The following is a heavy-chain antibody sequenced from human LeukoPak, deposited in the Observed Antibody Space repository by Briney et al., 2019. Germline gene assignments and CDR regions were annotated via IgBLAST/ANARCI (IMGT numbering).Heavy chain of an antibody. V-gene: IGHV3-21*01. Sequence: GGSLRLSCAASGFTFSSYSMNWVRQAPGKGLEWVSSISSSSSYIYYADSVKGRFTISRDNAKNSLYLQMNSLRAEDTAVYYCARGGSVVVPAAMLDYWGQGTLVTVSS. CDR1: GFTFSSYS. J-gene: IGHJ4*02. CDR3: ARGGSVVVPAAMLDY. D-gene: IGHD2-2*01. CDR2: ISSSSSYI.